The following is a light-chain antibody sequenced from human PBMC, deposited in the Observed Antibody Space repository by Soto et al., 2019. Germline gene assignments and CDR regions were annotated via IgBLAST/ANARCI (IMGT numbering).Light chain of an antibody. CDR1: QSVSSY. Sequence: EIVLTQSPATLSLSPGERATLSCRASQSVSSYLAWCQQKPGQAPRLLIYDASSRATGIPARFSGSGSGTDFTLTISSLDPEDFAVYYCQQRSNWPPTWTFGQGTKVEIK. J-gene: IGKJ1*01. CDR2: DAS. V-gene: IGKV3-11*01. CDR3: QQRSNWPPTWT.